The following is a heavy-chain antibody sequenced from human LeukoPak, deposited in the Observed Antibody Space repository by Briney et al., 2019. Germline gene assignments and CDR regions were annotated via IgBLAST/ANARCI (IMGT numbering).Heavy chain of an antibody. D-gene: IGHD3-22*01. CDR2: FDPEDGET. CDR3: ATPYYYDSSGYSDSLDY. Sequence: ASVKVSCKVSGYTLTELSMHWVRQAPGKGLEWMGGFDPEDGETIYAQKFQGRVTMTEDTSTDTAYMELSSLRSEDTAVYYCATPYYYDSSGYSDSLDYWGQGTLVTVSS. CDR1: GYTLTELS. V-gene: IGHV1-24*01. J-gene: IGHJ4*02.